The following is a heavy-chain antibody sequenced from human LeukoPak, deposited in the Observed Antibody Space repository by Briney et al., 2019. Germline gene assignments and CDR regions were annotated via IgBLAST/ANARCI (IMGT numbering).Heavy chain of an antibody. Sequence: PRGSLRPAFAASGFTLGDNWASSVRQAPGNWLELVENIKEDWNDKYFVDSVRGRFTISRDNDKNSLFLQMDSLRAEDSAGYYCGRLMFRGLRIAGCCGMDVWGQGTTVSVSS. J-gene: IGHJ6*02. D-gene: IGHD3-10*01. CDR3: GRLMFRGLRIAGCCGMDV. V-gene: IGHV3-7*01. CDR2: IKEDWNDK. CDR1: GFTLGDNW.